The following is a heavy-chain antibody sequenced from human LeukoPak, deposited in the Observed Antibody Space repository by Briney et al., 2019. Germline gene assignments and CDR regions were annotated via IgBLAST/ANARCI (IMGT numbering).Heavy chain of an antibody. D-gene: IGHD5-18*01. V-gene: IGHV3-30-3*01. Sequence: PGGSLRLSCAASGFTFNSYVMHWVRQAPGKGLEWVAVISYDGTTKYYADSVKGRFTISRDNSMKTLYLQMNSLRAEDTAVYYCARERYSGWGQGTLVTVSS. CDR2: ISYDGTTK. J-gene: IGHJ4*02. CDR3: ARERYSG. CDR1: GFTFNSYV.